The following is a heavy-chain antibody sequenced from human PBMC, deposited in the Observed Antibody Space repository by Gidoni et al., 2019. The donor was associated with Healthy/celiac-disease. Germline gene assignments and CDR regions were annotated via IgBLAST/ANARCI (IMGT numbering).Heavy chain of an antibody. CDR1: GCTFSSYA. V-gene: IGHV3-30*04. Sequence: QVQLVESGGGAVPLGRSLSLSCAASGCTFSSYAMHWVRQAPGKGLEWVAVISYDGNNKYYADSVKGRFTIARDNSKNTLYLQMNSLRAEDTAVYYCARDLVGYSYGYVGGYFDYWGQGTLVTVSS. D-gene: IGHD5-18*01. CDR2: ISYDGNNK. CDR3: ARDLVGYSYGYVGGYFDY. J-gene: IGHJ4*02.